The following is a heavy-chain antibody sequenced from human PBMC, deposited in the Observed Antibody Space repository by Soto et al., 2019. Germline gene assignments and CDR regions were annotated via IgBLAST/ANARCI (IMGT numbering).Heavy chain of an antibody. V-gene: IGHV1-69*06. CDR2: IIPIFGTA. J-gene: IGHJ2*01. D-gene: IGHD3-22*01. Sequence: SVKVSFKASEDTFRNYAISWGRQAPVQGLEWMGGIIPIFGTANYAQKFQGRVTITADTSANTVYLELRSLRSEDTAVYYCASNKYDSSAYYYWYLGLWGRGTLVTVYS. CDR1: EDTFRNYA. CDR3: ASNKYDSSAYYYWYLGL.